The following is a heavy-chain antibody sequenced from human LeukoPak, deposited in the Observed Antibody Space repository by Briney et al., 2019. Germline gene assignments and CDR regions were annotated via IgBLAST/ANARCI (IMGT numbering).Heavy chain of an antibody. CDR3: ATGYYDILTGYYPFDY. Sequence: ASVKVSCKVSGYTLTELSMHWVRQAPGKRREGMGGFDPEDGETIYAQKFQGRVTMTEDTSTDTAYMELSSLRSEDTAVYYCATGYYDILTGYYPFDYWGQGTLVTVSS. J-gene: IGHJ4*02. V-gene: IGHV1-24*01. CDR2: FDPEDGET. D-gene: IGHD3-9*01. CDR1: GYTLTELS.